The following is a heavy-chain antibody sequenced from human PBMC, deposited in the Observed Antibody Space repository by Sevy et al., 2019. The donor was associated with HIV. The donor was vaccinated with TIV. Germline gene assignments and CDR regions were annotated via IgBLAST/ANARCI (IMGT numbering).Heavy chain of an antibody. V-gene: IGHV3-7*03. CDR2: IKQDESEK. Sequence: GGSLRLSCAASGFSFSSYWMHWVRQAPGKGLEWVANIKQDESEKYYAASVKGRFTISRYNAKNSVYLQMNSLSPEDTAIYYCARGNSGSFDYWGQGTLVTVSS. D-gene: IGHD3-22*01. J-gene: IGHJ4*02. CDR1: GFSFSSYW. CDR3: ARGNSGSFDY.